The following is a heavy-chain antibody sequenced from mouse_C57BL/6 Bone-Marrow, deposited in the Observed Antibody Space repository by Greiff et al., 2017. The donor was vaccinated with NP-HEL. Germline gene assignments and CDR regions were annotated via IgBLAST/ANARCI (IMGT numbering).Heavy chain of an antibody. Sequence: EVKLVESEGGLVQPGSSMKLSCTASGFTFSDYYMAWVRQVPEKGLEWVANINYDGSSTYYLDSLKSRFIISRDNAKNILYLQMSSLKSEDTATYYCARYGPFCFDYWGQGTTLTVSS. CDR1: GFTFSDYY. J-gene: IGHJ2*01. CDR3: ARYGPFCFDY. CDR2: INYDGSST. V-gene: IGHV5-16*01. D-gene: IGHD2-10*02.